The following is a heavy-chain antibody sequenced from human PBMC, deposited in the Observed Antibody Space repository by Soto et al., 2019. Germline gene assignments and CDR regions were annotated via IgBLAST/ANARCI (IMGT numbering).Heavy chain of an antibody. D-gene: IGHD6-19*01. J-gene: IGHJ4*02. CDR2: IYYSGST. CDR1: GGSISSGGYY. V-gene: IGHV4-61*08. Sequence: PSETLSLTCTVSGGSISSGGYYWSWIRQPPGKGLEWIGYIYYSGSTNYNPSLKSRVTISVDTSKNQFSLKLSSVTAADTAVYYCARLSGIAVAGHDFDYWGQGTLVTVSS. CDR3: ARLSGIAVAGHDFDY.